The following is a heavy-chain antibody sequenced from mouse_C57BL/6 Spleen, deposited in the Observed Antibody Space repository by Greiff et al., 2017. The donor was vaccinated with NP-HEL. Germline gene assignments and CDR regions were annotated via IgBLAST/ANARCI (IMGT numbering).Heavy chain of an antibody. V-gene: IGHV1-82*01. Sequence: QVQLQQSGPELVKPGASVKISCKASGYAFSSSWMNWVKQRPGKGLEWIGRIYPGDGDNNYNGKFKGKATLTADKSSSTAYMQLSSMTSEYSAVYLCARKDYDVDYWGQGTTHTVSS. CDR3: ARKDYDVDY. D-gene: IGHD2-4*01. CDR2: IYPGDGDN. J-gene: IGHJ2*01. CDR1: GYAFSSSW.